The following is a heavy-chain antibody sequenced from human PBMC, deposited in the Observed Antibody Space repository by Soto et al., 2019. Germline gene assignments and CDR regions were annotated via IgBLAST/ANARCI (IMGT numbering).Heavy chain of an antibody. Sequence: PGWSLRLSCAASGFSFSNNGMHLVRQAPGKGLEWVAIISYDGSKKYYADSVKGRFTISRDNSKNTLFLQMNSLRVEDTAVFYCAKDRVESGMGEIDYWGQGTLVTVSS. CDR1: GFSFSNNG. CDR3: AKDRVESGMGEIDY. V-gene: IGHV3-30*18. CDR2: ISYDGSKK. D-gene: IGHD3-16*01. J-gene: IGHJ4*02.